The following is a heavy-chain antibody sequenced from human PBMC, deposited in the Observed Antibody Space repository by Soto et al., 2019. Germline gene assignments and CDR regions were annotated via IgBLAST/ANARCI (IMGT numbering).Heavy chain of an antibody. CDR1: GYSINSDYY. J-gene: IGHJ4*02. V-gene: IGHV4-61*01. CDR3: ARERGDYYDSSGYYPYFDY. CDR2: IYYSGST. Sequence: SETLSLTCTVSGYSINSDYYWSWIRQPPGKGLEWIGYIYYSGSTNYNPSLKSRVTISVDTSKNQFSLKLSSVTAADTAVYYCARERGDYYDSSGYYPYFDYWGQGTLVTVSS. D-gene: IGHD3-22*01.